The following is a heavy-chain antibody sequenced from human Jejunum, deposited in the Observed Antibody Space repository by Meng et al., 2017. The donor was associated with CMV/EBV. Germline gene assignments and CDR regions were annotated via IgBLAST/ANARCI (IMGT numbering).Heavy chain of an antibody. D-gene: IGHD1-26*01. CDR1: VG. CDR2: IYWDNDK. V-gene: IGHV2-5*02. J-gene: IGHJ4*02. CDR3: AHRGHYSGSWSLGDFDY. Sequence: VGVGWIRQVPGKALEWVALIYWDNDKRYKPSMKSRVSIAKDTPRNQVVLKMTDVDPEDTATYFCAHRGHYSGSWSLGDFDYWGQGILVTVSS.